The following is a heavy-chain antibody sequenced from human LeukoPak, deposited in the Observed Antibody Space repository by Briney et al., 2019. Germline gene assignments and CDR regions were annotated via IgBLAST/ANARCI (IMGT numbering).Heavy chain of an antibody. Sequence: PGGSLRLSCAASGFTFSDYYMSWIRQAPGKGLEWVSYISSSGSTIYYADSVKGRFTISRDNSKNTLYLQMNSLRPEDTAVYYCAKGSSSSWTNFDYWGQGTLATVSS. D-gene: IGHD6-13*01. CDR2: ISSSGSTI. J-gene: IGHJ4*02. V-gene: IGHV3-11*04. CDR1: GFTFSDYY. CDR3: AKGSSSSWTNFDY.